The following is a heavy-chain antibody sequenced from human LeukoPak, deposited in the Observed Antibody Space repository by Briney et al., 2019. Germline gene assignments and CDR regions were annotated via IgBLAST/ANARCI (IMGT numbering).Heavy chain of an antibody. V-gene: IGHV4-59*01. D-gene: IGHD2-15*01. CDR2: IYYSGST. CDR1: GGSISGYY. Sequence: PSETLSLTCTVSGGSISGYYWSWIRQPPGRGLEWIGYIYYSGSTNYNPSLKSRVTISVDTSKNQFSLKLSSVTAADTAVYYCASGVVVVAGYYGMDVWGQGTTVTVSS. J-gene: IGHJ6*02. CDR3: ASGVVVVAGYYGMDV.